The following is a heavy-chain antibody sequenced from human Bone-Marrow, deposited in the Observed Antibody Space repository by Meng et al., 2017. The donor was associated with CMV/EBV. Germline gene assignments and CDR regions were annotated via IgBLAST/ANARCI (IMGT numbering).Heavy chain of an antibody. D-gene: IGHD6-13*01. CDR1: GFTFSSYA. CDR2: ISYDGSNK. J-gene: IGHJ3*02. Sequence: GESLKISCAAPGFTFSSYAMHWVRQAPGKGLEWVAVISYDGSNKYYADSVKGRFTISRDNSKNTLYLQMNSLRAEDTAVYYCARARGVQQLVILDAFDIWGQGTMVTVSS. V-gene: IGHV3-30-3*01. CDR3: ARARGVQQLVILDAFDI.